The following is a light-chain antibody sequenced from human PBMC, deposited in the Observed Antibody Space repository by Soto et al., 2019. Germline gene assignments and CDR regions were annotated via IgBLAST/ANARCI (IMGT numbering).Light chain of an antibody. CDR1: QTVGSSF. Sequence: ENVLPQSPATLSLSPGERATLSCRASQTVGSSFLAWYQQKSGQAPRLLIYGASNRATGIPDRFSGSGSGADFTLTINRLEPEDFAVYYCQQFETFGGGTKVEIK. CDR2: GAS. J-gene: IGKJ4*01. V-gene: IGKV3-20*01. CDR3: QQFET.